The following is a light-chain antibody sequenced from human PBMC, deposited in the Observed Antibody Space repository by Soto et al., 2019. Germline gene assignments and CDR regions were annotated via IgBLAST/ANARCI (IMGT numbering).Light chain of an antibody. CDR1: QSISYW. J-gene: IGKJ4*01. CDR2: KAS. CDR3: QQYSNYPLT. Sequence: DIQMTQSPSTLSASVGDRVTITCRASQSISYWLAWYQQKPGKAPNLLIYKASSLESGVPSRFSGSGSGTEFTLNIHSLQPDDFATYYCQQYSNYPLTFGGGTKVEI. V-gene: IGKV1-5*03.